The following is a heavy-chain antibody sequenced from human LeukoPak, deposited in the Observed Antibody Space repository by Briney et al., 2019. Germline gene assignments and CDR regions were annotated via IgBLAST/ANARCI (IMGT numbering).Heavy chain of an antibody. CDR2: IYYSGST. CDR3: ARSDGYGLVGI. J-gene: IGHJ3*02. V-gene: IGHV4-59*12. CDR1: GGSISSYY. D-gene: IGHD3-10*01. Sequence: SETLSLTCAVSGGSISSYYWSWIRQPPGKGLEWIGYIYYSGSTNYNPSLKSRVTISVDTSKNQFSLTLSSVTAADTAVYYCARSDGYGLVGIWGQGTMVTVSS.